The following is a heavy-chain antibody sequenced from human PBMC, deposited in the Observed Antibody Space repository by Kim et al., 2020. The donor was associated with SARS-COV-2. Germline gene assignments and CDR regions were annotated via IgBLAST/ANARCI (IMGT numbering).Heavy chain of an antibody. J-gene: IGHJ5*02. Sequence: NPSLKSRVTISVDTSKNQFSLKLSSVTAADTAVYYCARDILTGYYSWFDPWGQGTLVTVSS. V-gene: IGHV4-59*01. D-gene: IGHD3-9*01. CDR3: ARDILTGYYSWFDP.